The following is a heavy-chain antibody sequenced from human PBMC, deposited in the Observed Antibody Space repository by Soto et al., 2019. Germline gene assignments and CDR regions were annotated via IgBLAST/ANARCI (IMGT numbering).Heavy chain of an antibody. J-gene: IGHJ6*02. CDR2: ISAYNGNT. CDR1: GYTFTSYG. V-gene: IGHV1-18*01. CDR3: ARDDVPSYYYYGMDV. Sequence: ASVKVSCKASGYTFTSYGISWVRQAPGEGLEWMGWISAYNGNTNYAQKLQGRVTMTTDTSTSTAYMELRSLRSDDTAVYYCARDDVPSYYYYGMDVWGQGTTVTVS.